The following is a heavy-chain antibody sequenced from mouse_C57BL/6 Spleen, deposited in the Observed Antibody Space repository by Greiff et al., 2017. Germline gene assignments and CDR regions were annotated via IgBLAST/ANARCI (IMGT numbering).Heavy chain of an antibody. CDR3: SRRDYYGSSQWYFDV. J-gene: IGHJ1*03. D-gene: IGHD1-1*01. Sequence: QLQESGPELVKPGASVKISCKASGYSFTDYNMSWVKQSHGQSLEWIGVINPNYGTTSYNQKFKGKATLTVDQSSSTAYMQLNSLTSEDSAVYYCSRRDYYGSSQWYFDVWGTGTTVTVSS. CDR1: GYSFTDYN. CDR2: INPNYGTT. V-gene: IGHV1-39*01.